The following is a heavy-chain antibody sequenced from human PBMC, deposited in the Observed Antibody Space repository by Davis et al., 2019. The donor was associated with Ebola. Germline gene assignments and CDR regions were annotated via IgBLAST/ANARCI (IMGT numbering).Heavy chain of an antibody. V-gene: IGHV1-45*02. CDR2: ITPFDGNT. J-gene: IGHJ4*02. CDR1: GFPFTYRY. CDR3: ASSDGATHFDL. Sequence: AASVKVSCKASGFPFTYRYLHWVRQAPGQAPEWMGWITPFDGNTNYAQRFDGRVTITRDTSLKTAYLELSSLRYEDTATYFCASSDGATHFDLWGQGTLVTVSS.